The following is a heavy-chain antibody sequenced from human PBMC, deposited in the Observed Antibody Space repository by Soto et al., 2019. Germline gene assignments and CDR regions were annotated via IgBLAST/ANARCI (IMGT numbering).Heavy chain of an antibody. CDR2: IHAGNGNT. Sequence: ASVKVSCKASGYTFTTYSMHWVRQAPGQRLEWMGWIHAGNGNTEHSQKFQGRVTITRDTSASTAYLELGSLRSEDTAVYYCARAACSSTSCYNYYAYVIDVWGQGTPVTVSS. CDR3: ARAACSSTSCYNYYAYVIDV. J-gene: IGHJ6*02. D-gene: IGHD2-2*01. CDR1: GYTFTTYS. V-gene: IGHV1-3*01.